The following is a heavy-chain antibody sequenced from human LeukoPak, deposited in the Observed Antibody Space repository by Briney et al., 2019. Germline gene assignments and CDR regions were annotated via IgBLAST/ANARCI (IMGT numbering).Heavy chain of an antibody. V-gene: IGHV4-39*01. D-gene: IGHD3-3*01. Sequence: SETLSFTCTVSGGSISTTNYYWGWIRQPPGRDLEWIGSIYSSGNTYYNPSLESRVTISVDTSKNQLSLKLTSATAADTSVYYCARHSGLRSPFDPWGQGTLVTVSS. J-gene: IGHJ5*02. CDR3: ARHSGLRSPFDP. CDR1: GGSISTTNYY. CDR2: IYSSGNT.